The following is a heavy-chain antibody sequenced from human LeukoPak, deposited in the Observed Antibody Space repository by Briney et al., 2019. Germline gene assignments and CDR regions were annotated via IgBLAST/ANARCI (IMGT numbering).Heavy chain of an antibody. V-gene: IGHV3-23*01. CDR2: VSGRDDST. CDR1: GFTFSDYA. D-gene: IGHD3-9*01. J-gene: IGHJ4*02. Sequence: GASLRLSCAASGFTFSDYAMSWVRQAPGKGLEWVSAVSGRDDSTYYADSVKGRFTISRDTSKNTLYLQMNSLRAEDTAVYYCAKWGDYDILTGYYDSDYWGKATLVTVSS. CDR3: AKWGDYDILTGYYDSDY.